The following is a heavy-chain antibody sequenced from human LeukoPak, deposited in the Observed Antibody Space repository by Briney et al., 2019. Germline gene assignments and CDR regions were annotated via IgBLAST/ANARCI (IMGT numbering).Heavy chain of an antibody. Sequence: GGSLRLSCAASGFTFSSYAMSWVRQAPGKGLEWVSAISGSGGSTYYADSVKGRFPIYRENSKNPVYLQMNSLRAEDTAVYYCAKGSYYDILTGYYLDYWGQGTLVTVSS. CDR1: GFTFSSYA. CDR3: AKGSYYDILTGYYLDY. V-gene: IGHV3-23*01. D-gene: IGHD3-9*01. CDR2: ISGSGGST. J-gene: IGHJ4*02.